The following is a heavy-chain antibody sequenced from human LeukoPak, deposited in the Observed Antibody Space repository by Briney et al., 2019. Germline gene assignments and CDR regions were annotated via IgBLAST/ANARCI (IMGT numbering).Heavy chain of an antibody. Sequence: SVKVSCKASGGTFSSYAISWVRQAPGQGLEWMGGIIPIFGTANYAQKFQGRVTITADESTSTAYMELSSLRSEDTAVYYCTREGVYAPDPTSYHRDAFDIWGQGTVVIVSS. D-gene: IGHD3-16*02. CDR2: IIPIFGTA. V-gene: IGHV1-69*13. CDR3: TREGVYAPDPTSYHRDAFDI. CDR1: GGTFSSYA. J-gene: IGHJ3*02.